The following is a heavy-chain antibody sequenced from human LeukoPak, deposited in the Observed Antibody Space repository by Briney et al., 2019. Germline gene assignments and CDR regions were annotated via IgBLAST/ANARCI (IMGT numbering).Heavy chain of an antibody. V-gene: IGHV3-48*03. CDR1: GFTFSSYD. D-gene: IGHD6-13*01. CDR3: ARGDKQLVFNRNKGGFDP. J-gene: IGHJ5*02. Sequence: PGGSLRLSCAASGFTFSSYDMYWVRQAPGKGLEWVSYISGSGSAIYHADSVKGRFTISRDYAKNSLYLQMNSLRTEDTAVYYCARGDKQLVFNRNKGGFDPWGQGTLVTVSS. CDR2: ISGSGSAI.